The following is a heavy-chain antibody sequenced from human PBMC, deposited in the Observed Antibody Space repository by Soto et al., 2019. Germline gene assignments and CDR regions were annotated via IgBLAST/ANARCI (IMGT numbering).Heavy chain of an antibody. J-gene: IGHJ6*02. D-gene: IGHD4-17*01. CDR3: AREGTVRNYYCYGMDV. V-gene: IGHV4-31*03. Sequence: SETLSLTCTVSGDSISNGRYYWSWIRQHPGKGLEWIGYISHSGSTYYNPSLESRVTISVDTSKNQFSLKLSSVTAADTAVYYCAREGTVRNYYCYGMDVWGQGSTVKVSS. CDR2: ISHSGST. CDR1: GDSISNGRYY.